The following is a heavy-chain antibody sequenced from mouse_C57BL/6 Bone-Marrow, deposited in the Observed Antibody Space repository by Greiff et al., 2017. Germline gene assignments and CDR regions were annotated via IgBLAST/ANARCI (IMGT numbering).Heavy chain of an antibody. CDR1: GFTFTDYY. CDR3: ARYRPITTNYAMDY. D-gene: IGHD2-4*01. J-gene: IGHJ4*01. CDR2: IRNKANGYTT. Sequence: EVQVVESGGGLVQPGGSLSLSCAASGFTFTDYYMSWVRQPPGKALEWLGFIRNKANGYTTEYSASVKGRFTISRDNSQSILYLQMNALRAEDSATYYGARYRPITTNYAMDYWGQGTSVTVSS. V-gene: IGHV7-3*01.